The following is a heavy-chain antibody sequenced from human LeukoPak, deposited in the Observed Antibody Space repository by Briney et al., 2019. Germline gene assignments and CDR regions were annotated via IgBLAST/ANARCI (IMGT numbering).Heavy chain of an antibody. D-gene: IGHD2-15*01. CDR3: AREGRGGYIDY. CDR2: IYYSGST. J-gene: IGHJ4*02. V-gene: IGHV4-59*01. CDR1: GGSISSYY. Sequence: SETLSLTCTVSGGSISSYYWSWIRQPPGKGLEWIGYIYYSGSTNYNPSLKSRVTISVDTSKNQFSLKLSSVTAVDTAVYYCAREGRGGYIDYWGQGTLVTVSS.